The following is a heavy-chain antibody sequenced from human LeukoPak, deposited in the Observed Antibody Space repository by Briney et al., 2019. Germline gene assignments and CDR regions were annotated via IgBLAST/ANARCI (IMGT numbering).Heavy chain of an antibody. CDR3: ARGSPGPTGYYFDY. J-gene: IGHJ4*02. Sequence: PGGSLRLSCAASGFTFSSYDMHWVRQATGKGLEWVSAIGTAGDTYYPGSVKGRFTISRENAKNSLYFQMNSLRAGDTAVYYCARGSPGPTGYYFDYWGQGTLVTVSS. V-gene: IGHV3-13*01. CDR1: GFTFSSYD. CDR2: IGTAGDT.